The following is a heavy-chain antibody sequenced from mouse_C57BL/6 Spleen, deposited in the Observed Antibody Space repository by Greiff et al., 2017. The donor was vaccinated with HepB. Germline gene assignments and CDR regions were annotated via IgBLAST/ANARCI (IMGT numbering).Heavy chain of an antibody. Sequence: VQLQQSGAELVKPGASVKMSCKASGYTFTSYWITWVKQRPGQGLEWIGDIYPGSGSTNYNEKFKSKATLTVDTSSSTAYMQLSSLTSEDSAVYYCARSWYYGSPFAYWGQGTLVTVSA. D-gene: IGHD1-1*01. J-gene: IGHJ3*01. CDR2: IYPGSGST. V-gene: IGHV1-55*01. CDR3: ARSWYYGSPFAY. CDR1: GYTFTSYW.